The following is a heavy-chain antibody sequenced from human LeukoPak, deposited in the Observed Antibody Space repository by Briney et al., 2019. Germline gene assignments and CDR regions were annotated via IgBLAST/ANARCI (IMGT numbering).Heavy chain of an antibody. J-gene: IGHJ4*02. CDR1: GFTVSSHA. V-gene: IGHV3-23*01. CDR2: ISGSGGST. CDR3: AKEDMGYIDY. D-gene: IGHD2-15*01. Sequence: GGSLRLSCAASGFTVSSHAMNWVRQTPGKGLEWVSAISGSGGSTYYADSVKGRFSISRDKSKNTLFLQMNGLRAEDTAVYYCAKEDMGYIDYWGQGNLVTVSS.